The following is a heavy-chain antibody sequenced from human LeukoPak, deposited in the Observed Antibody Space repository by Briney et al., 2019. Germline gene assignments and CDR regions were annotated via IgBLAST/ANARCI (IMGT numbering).Heavy chain of an antibody. Sequence: ASVTVSCTASGYTFTVYYMHWVRHAPGQGLEWMGWINPNSGGTNYAQKFQGRVTMTRDTSISKAYMELSRLRSDDTAVHYCARVAYRSSWDGDNWFDPWGQGTLVTVSS. D-gene: IGHD6-13*01. CDR2: INPNSGGT. J-gene: IGHJ5*02. CDR1: GYTFTVYY. CDR3: ARVAYRSSWDGDNWFDP. V-gene: IGHV1-2*02.